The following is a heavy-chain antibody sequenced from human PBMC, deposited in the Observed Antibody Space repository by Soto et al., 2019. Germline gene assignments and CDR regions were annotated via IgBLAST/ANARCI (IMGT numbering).Heavy chain of an antibody. Sequence: QVQLQESGPGLVKPSQTLSLTCTVSGGSISSGGYYWSWIRHHPGKGLERIGYIYYSGSTYYNPPLKSRVTKSVDTSKNQVALKLSSVTAAYTAVYYCARQPYYYDSSGYYGRGSHYVDYLGQGTVVTVSS. J-gene: IGHJ4*02. CDR3: ARQPYYYDSSGYYGRGSHYVDY. CDR1: GGSISSGGYY. CDR2: IYYSGST. D-gene: IGHD3-22*01. V-gene: IGHV4-31*03.